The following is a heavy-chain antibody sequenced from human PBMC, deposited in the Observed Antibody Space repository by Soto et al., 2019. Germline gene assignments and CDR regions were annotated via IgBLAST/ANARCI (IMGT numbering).Heavy chain of an antibody. CDR2: TYYRSKWST. CDR3: ARALAGSYDY. J-gene: IGHJ4*02. V-gene: IGHV6-1*01. D-gene: IGHD3-10*01. Sequence: SQTLSLTCAISGDSVSSKSATWNWISQAPSRGLEWLGRTYYRSKWSTDYAVSLRGRITVSPGSSKNQFSLRLTSLTPEDTAVYYCARALAGSYDYWGQGTLVTVSS. CDR1: GDSVSSKSAT.